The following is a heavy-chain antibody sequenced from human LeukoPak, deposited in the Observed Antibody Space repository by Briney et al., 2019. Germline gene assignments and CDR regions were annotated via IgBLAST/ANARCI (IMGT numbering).Heavy chain of an antibody. CDR1: GGSISSYY. Sequence: PSETLSLTCTVSGGSISSYYWSWIRQPPGKGLEWIGYIYYSGSTNYNPSLKSRVTISVDTSKNQFSLKLSSVTAADTAMYYCARVVGSSPTYYDFWSGRTTPHYFDYWGQGTLVTVSS. J-gene: IGHJ4*02. D-gene: IGHD3-3*01. CDR3: ARVVGSSPTYYDFWSGRTTPHYFDY. CDR2: IYYSGST. V-gene: IGHV4-59*12.